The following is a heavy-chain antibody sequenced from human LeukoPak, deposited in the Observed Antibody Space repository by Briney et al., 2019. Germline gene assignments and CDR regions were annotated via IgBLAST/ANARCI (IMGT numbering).Heavy chain of an antibody. CDR3: ARDHNSGPDY. J-gene: IGHJ4*02. D-gene: IGHD7-27*01. V-gene: IGHV1-2*02. Sequence: GASVSVSCKALGYTFTDHYFHWLRQAPGRGLEWMGWIHPCRGDTNYAQKFQGRVSLTRDTSISTAYMELSRLTSDDTAVYYCARDHNSGPDYWGQGTLGSVSS. CDR2: IHPCRGDT. CDR1: GYTFTDHY.